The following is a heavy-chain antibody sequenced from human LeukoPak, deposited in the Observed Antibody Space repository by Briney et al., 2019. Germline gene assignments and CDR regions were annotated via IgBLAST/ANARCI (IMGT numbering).Heavy chain of an antibody. CDR3: ARDRPPRCTNGVCYEYSEREFDY. CDR2: IHADSGNT. V-gene: IGHV1-3*01. Sequence: GASVKVSCKPSGYTFTTCAVHWVRQAPGQRLEWMGWIHADSGNTKYSQKFQGRVTITRDTSASTAYMELSSLRSEDTAVYYCARDRPPRCTNGVCYEYSEREFDYWGQGTLVTVSS. CDR1: GYTFTTCA. D-gene: IGHD2-8*01. J-gene: IGHJ4*02.